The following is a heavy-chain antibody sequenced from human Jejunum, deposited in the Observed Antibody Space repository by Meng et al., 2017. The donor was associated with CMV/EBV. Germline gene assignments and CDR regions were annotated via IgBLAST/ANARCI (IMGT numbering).Heavy chain of an antibody. CDR2: IYWDDDK. CDR1: GFSLNTGGVG. Sequence: HITLVWAGPTLVKPTQSLSLTCTFCGFSLNTGGVGVGWIRQSPGKALEWLALIYWDDDKHYSPSLTSRLTVMKDASKNQVVLIMTNMDPVDTGTYYCAYRRGGGSGWNWFGPWGQGTLVTVSS. CDR3: AYRRGGGSGWNWFGP. D-gene: IGHD6-19*01. V-gene: IGHV2-5*02. J-gene: IGHJ5*02.